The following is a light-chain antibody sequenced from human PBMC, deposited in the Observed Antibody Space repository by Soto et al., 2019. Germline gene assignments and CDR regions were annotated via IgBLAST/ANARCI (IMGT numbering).Light chain of an antibody. CDR1: QGISYW. V-gene: IGKV1-5*01. CDR3: QQYNSYSRT. Sequence: DIQMTQSPSTLSASVGDRVTITCRASQGISYWLAWYQQKPGKAPKLLIYDASSLQSGVPSRFSGSGSGTEFTLTISSLQPDDFATYYCQQYNSYSRTFGQGTKVDIK. J-gene: IGKJ1*01. CDR2: DAS.